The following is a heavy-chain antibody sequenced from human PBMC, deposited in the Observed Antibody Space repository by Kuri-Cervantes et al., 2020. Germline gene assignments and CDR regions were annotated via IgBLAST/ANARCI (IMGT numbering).Heavy chain of an antibody. CDR1: GFTFSKAW. Sequence: LSLTCAASGFTFSKAWMNWVRQAPGKGLEWVSAISGSGGSTYYADSVKGRFTISRDNSKNTLYLQMNSLRAEDTAVYYCARAVHQLLIDYWGQGTLVPSPQ. V-gene: IGHV3-23*01. J-gene: IGHJ4*02. D-gene: IGHD2-2*01. CDR2: ISGSGGST. CDR3: ARAVHQLLIDY.